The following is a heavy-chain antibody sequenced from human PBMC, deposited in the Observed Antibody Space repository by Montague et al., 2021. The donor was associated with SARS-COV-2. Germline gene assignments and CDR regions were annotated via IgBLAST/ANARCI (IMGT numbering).Heavy chain of an antibody. V-gene: IGHV6-1*01. D-gene: IGHD1-26*01. J-gene: IGHJ4*02. Sequence: CAISGDSVSSNIATWNWIRQSPSRGPERLGRTYYRSKWYNDYAVSVKSRITINPDTSKNQISLQLNSVTPEDTAVYYCARTSASSDYWGQGTLVTVSS. CDR1: GDSVSSNIAT. CDR2: TYYRSKWYN. CDR3: ARTSASSDY.